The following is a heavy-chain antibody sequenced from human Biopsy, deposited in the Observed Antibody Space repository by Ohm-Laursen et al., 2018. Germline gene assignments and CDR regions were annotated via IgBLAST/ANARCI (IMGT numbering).Heavy chain of an antibody. D-gene: IGHD3/OR15-3a*01. CDR1: AFNFSSYW. V-gene: IGHV3-74*01. CDR3: ASGPRGFDH. Sequence: SLRLSCAASAFNFSSYWMHWVRQVPGKGPAWVSRIDSDGSTTRYADAVQGRFRISRDNAKDTLYLQMNSLRADDTAVYYCASGPRGFDHWGRGTLVTVSS. J-gene: IGHJ5*02. CDR2: IDSDGSTT.